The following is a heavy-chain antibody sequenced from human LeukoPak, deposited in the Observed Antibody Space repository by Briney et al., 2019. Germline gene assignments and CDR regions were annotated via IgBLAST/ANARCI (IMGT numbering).Heavy chain of an antibody. J-gene: IGHJ4*02. D-gene: IGHD2-15*01. CDR1: GFTFSSYG. CDR2: IWYDGSNK. CDR3: AKDQRSGGSCLDY. V-gene: IGHV3-33*06. Sequence: GGFLRLSCAASGFTFSSYGMHWVRQAPGKGLEWVAVIWYDGSNKYYADSVKGRFTISRDNPKNTLYLQINSLRAEDTAVYYCAKDQRSGGSCLDYWGQGTLVTVSS.